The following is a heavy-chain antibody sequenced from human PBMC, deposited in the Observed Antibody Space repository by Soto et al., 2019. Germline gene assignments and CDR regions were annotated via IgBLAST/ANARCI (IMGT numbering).Heavy chain of an antibody. V-gene: IGHV4-34*01. J-gene: IGHJ4*02. CDR3: ARGRARGSSSPSDY. Sequence: SETLSLTCAVYGGSFSGYYWSWIRQPPGKGLEWIGEINHSGSTNYNPSLKSRVTISVDTSKNQFSLKLNSVTAADTAVYYCARGRARGSSSPSDYWGQGTLVTVSS. CDR1: GGSFSGYY. D-gene: IGHD6-6*01. CDR2: INHSGST.